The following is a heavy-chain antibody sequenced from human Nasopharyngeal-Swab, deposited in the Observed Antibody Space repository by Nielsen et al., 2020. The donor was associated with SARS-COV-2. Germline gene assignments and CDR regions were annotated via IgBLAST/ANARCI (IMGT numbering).Heavy chain of an antibody. V-gene: IGHV3-48*03. CDR2: ISSGETTI. D-gene: IGHD4-17*01. CDR3: AREGYGDSSFYFDY. Sequence: GESLKISCVASGFTFSSYEMNWVRQAPGKGLEWVSFISSGETTIQYADSVKDRFTISRDDAKNSLFLHLGSLRAEDTAVYYCAREGYGDSSFYFDYWGQGTLVTVSS. J-gene: IGHJ4*02. CDR1: GFTFSSYE.